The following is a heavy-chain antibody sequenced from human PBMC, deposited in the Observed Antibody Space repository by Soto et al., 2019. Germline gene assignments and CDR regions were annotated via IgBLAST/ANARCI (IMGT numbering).Heavy chain of an antibody. CDR2: IDPSDSYT. V-gene: IGHV5-10-1*01. J-gene: IGHJ6*02. CDR3: AGRITIFGSAGRDV. D-gene: IGHD3-3*01. Sequence: PGESLKISCKGSGYSFTSYWISCVHQVPGKGLEWMGRIDPSDSYTNYSPSFQGHVTISADKSISTAYLQWSSLKASDTAMYYCAGRITIFGSAGRDVWGQGTTVTVSS. CDR1: GYSFTSYW.